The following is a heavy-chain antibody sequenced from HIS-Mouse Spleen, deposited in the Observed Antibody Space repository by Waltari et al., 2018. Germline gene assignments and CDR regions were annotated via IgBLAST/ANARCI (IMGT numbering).Heavy chain of an antibody. CDR2: YHSGRT. CDR1: GGSISSYY. CDR3: ARASRDLLLPRYFDL. V-gene: IGHV4-59*01. Sequence: QVQLQESGPGLVKPSETLSLTCTVSGGSISSYYWSWIRQPPGKGLEWIGYHSGRTNYNPSLKSRVTISVDTSKNQFSLKLSSVTAADTAVYYCARASRDLLLPRYFDLWGRGTLVTVSS. J-gene: IGHJ2*01.